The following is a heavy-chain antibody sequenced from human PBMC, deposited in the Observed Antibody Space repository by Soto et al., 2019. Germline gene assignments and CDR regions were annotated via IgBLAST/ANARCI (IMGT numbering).Heavy chain of an antibody. J-gene: IGHJ4*02. CDR3: ASNRDVVVVPAA. CDR2: FYYSGST. D-gene: IGHD2-2*01. V-gene: IGHV4-39*01. Sequence: QLQLQESGPGLVKPSETLSLTCTVSGGSISSSSYYWGWLRQPPGKGLEWIGSFYYSGSTYYNPSLRSRVPISVDTSKNQFSLKLGSVTAADTAVYYCASNRDVVVVPAAGGQGTLVTVSS. CDR1: GGSISSSSYY.